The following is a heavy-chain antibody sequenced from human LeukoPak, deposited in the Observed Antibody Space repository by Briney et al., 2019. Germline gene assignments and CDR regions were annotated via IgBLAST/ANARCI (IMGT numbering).Heavy chain of an antibody. CDR1: GLPLSLYW. CDR3: ASHPYHDNNVYLNH. J-gene: IGHJ4*02. D-gene: IGHD1-1*01. CDR2: IKQDGSVK. Sequence: GGSLRLSCAASGLPLSLYWMNWVRQAPGKGLEWVANIKQDGSVKHYVDSVKGRFTISRDNAKNSLFLQMDSLTAEDTAMYFCASHPYHDNNVYLNHWGQGTLVTVSS. V-gene: IGHV3-7*01.